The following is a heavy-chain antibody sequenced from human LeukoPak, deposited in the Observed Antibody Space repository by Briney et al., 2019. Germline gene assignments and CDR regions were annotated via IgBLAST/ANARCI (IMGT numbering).Heavy chain of an antibody. CDR3: ARGYSSSLITNVDY. CDR2: IWYDGSNK. D-gene: IGHD6-13*01. Sequence: GGSPRLSCAASGFTFSSYGMHWVRQAPGKGLEWVAVIWYDGSNKYYADSVKGRFTISRDNSKNTLYLQMNSLRAEDTAVYYCARGYSSSLITNVDYWGQGTLVTVSS. V-gene: IGHV3-33*01. J-gene: IGHJ4*02. CDR1: GFTFSSYG.